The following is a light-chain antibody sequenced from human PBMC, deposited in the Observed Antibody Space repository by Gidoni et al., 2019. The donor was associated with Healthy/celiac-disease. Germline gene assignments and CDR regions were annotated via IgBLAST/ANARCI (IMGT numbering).Light chain of an antibody. J-gene: IGKJ1*01. V-gene: IGKV1-39*01. Sequence: IQLTQSPSSLSASVGDRVTITCRASQSIISYLNWYQQKPGKPPKLLIYAASSLQSGVPSRFSGSGSGTDFTLTISSLQPEDFATYYCQQSYSTPWTFGQGTKVEIK. CDR1: QSIISY. CDR2: AAS. CDR3: QQSYSTPWT.